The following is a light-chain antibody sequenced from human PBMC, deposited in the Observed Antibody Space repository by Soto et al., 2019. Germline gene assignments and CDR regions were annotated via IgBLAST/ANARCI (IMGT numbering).Light chain of an antibody. CDR3: QQYNNWPGT. V-gene: IGKV3D-7*01. Sequence: PVPRVPLSCSASQTVSSSSLTWCQQKPGQAPGLLIYGASTRATAIPARFSGSGSGTDFTLTVSSLQPEDFAVYYCQQYNNWPGTFGQGTKVDIK. CDR2: GAS. J-gene: IGKJ1*01. CDR1: QTVSSSS.